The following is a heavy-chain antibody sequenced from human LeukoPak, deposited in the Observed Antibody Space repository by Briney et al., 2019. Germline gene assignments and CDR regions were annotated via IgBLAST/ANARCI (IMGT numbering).Heavy chain of an antibody. V-gene: IGHV1-18*01. CDR3: ARARSPVDPLDY. CDR1: GYTFTSYG. J-gene: IGHJ4*02. CDR2: ISAYNGNT. Sequence: GASVKVSCKASGYTFTSYGISWVRQAPGQGLEWMGWISAYNGNTNYAQKFQGRVTITRNTSISTAYMELSSLRSEDTAVYYCARARSPVDPLDYWGQGTLVTVSS. D-gene: IGHD2-15*01.